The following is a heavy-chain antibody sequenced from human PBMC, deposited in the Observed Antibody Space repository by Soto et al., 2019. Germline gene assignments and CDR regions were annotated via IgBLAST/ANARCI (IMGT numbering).Heavy chain of an antibody. CDR2: IYYSGST. CDR3: ARGKRDIVVVPAGANWFDP. Sequence: PSETLSLTCTVSGGSVSSGSYYWSWIRQPPGKGLEWLGYIYYSGSTNYNPSLKSRVTISVDTSKNQFSLKLSSVTAADTAVYYCARGKRDIVVVPAGANWFDPWGQGTLVTVSS. CDR1: GGSVSSGSYY. J-gene: IGHJ5*02. V-gene: IGHV4-61*01. D-gene: IGHD2-2*01.